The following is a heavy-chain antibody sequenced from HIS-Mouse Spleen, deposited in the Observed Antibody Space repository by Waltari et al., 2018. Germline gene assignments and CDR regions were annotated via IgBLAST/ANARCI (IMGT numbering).Heavy chain of an antibody. Sequence: EVQLVESGGGLVQPGGSLRLSCAASGFTFSSYWMSWVRQAPGMGLEWVANIRQDGREKYYVDSVKGRFTISRDNAKNSLYLQMNSLRAEDTAVYYCARERRGPGWFDPWGQGTLVTVSS. CDR3: ARERRGPGWFDP. V-gene: IGHV3-7*01. J-gene: IGHJ5*02. CDR1: GFTFSSYW. CDR2: IRQDGREK. D-gene: IGHD5-12*01.